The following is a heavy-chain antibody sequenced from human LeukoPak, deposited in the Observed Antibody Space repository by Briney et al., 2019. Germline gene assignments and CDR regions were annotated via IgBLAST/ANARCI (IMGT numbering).Heavy chain of an antibody. Sequence: SETLSLTCTVSGGSISSYYWSWIRQPPGKGLEWIGYIYYSGSTNYNPSLKSRVTISVDTSKNQFSLKLSSVTAADMAVYYCARGGSILTGYYPHDAFDIWGQGTMVTVSS. V-gene: IGHV4-59*01. CDR3: ARGGSILTGYYPHDAFDI. CDR1: GGSISSYY. CDR2: IYYSGST. D-gene: IGHD3-9*01. J-gene: IGHJ3*02.